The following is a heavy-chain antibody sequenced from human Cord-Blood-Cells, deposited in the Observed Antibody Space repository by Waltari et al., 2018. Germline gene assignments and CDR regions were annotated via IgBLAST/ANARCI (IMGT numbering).Heavy chain of an antibody. Sequence: VQLQQWGAGLLKPSETLSLTSAVSGGSFSGYYWRWIRQPPGKGLEWIGEIKHRGSTNYNPSLKSRVTISVDTSKNQFSLKLGSVTAADTAVYYWVCLHYSSSWYADYWGQGTLVTVSS. CDR3: VCLHYSSSWYADY. J-gene: IGHJ4*02. D-gene: IGHD6-13*01. CDR2: IKHRGST. V-gene: IGHV4-34*01. CDR1: GGSFSGYY.